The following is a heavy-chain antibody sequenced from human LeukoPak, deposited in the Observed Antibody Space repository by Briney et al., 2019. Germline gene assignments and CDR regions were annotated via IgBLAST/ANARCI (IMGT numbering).Heavy chain of an antibody. CDR3: ARDSTGTASYP. Sequence: ASETLSLTCIVSGASISSYYWSWIRHPAGKELEWIGRLQPSGATNYNPSLESRVTMSVDTSKNQFSLSLTSVTAADTAVYYCARDSTGTASYPWGQGTLVTVSS. D-gene: IGHD1-14*01. CDR2: LQPSGAT. V-gene: IGHV4-4*07. CDR1: GASISSYY. J-gene: IGHJ5*02.